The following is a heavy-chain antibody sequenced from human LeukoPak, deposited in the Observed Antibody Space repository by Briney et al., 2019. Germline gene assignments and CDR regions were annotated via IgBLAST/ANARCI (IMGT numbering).Heavy chain of an antibody. Sequence: SVKVSCKASGGTFSSYAISWVRQAPGQGLELMGGIIPIFGTANYAQKFQGRVTITTDESTSTAYMELSSLRSEDTAVYYCARSPTVYCSSTSCFWNYFDYWGQGTLVTVSS. CDR1: GGTFSSYA. CDR3: ARSPTVYCSSTSCFWNYFDY. J-gene: IGHJ4*02. CDR2: IIPIFGTA. V-gene: IGHV1-69*05. D-gene: IGHD2-2*01.